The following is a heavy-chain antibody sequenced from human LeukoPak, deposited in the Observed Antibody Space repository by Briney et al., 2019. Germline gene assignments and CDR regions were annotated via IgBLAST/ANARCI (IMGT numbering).Heavy chain of an antibody. CDR1: GGSISSGDYY. CDR2: IYYSGST. CDR3: ARAAPLLIVVGYFDY. J-gene: IGHJ4*02. D-gene: IGHD2-2*01. Sequence: SQTLSLTCTVSGGSISSGDYYWSWLRQPPGTGLEWIGYIYYSGSTYYNPSLKSRVTISVDTSKNQFSLKLSSVTAADTAVYYCARAAPLLIVVGYFDYWGQGTLVTVSS. V-gene: IGHV4-30-4*08.